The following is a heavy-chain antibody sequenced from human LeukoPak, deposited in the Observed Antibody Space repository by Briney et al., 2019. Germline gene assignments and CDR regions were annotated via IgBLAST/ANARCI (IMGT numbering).Heavy chain of an antibody. CDR3: AKDDNYIRFLS. V-gene: IGHV3-23*01. CDR1: GFTFSSHG. J-gene: IGHJ5*02. CDR2: ISGSGGNT. D-gene: IGHD3-16*01. Sequence: GETLRLSCAASGFTFSSHGMNWVCQAPGKGLEWVSGISGSGGNTYYADSVKGRFTISRDNSKNTLYLQMNSLRAEDTAVYYCAKDDNYIRFLSWGQGTLVTVSS.